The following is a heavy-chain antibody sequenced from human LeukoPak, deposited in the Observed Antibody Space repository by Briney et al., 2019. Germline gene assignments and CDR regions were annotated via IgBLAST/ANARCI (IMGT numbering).Heavy chain of an antibody. V-gene: IGHV1-69*13. D-gene: IGHD3-10*01. CDR3: AREPEPAITMVRGEVFDI. CDR2: IIPGFGTA. J-gene: IGHJ3*02. Sequence: SVKVSCKASGGTFSSYLISWVRQAPGQGLEWMGGIIPGFGTANYAQKFQGTVTITADVSATTVYMVLNSLRSEDTAVYYCAREPEPAITMVRGEVFDIWGQGTMVIVSS. CDR1: GGTFSSYL.